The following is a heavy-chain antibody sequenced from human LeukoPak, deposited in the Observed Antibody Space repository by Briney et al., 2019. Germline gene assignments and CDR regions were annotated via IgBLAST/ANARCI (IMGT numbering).Heavy chain of an antibody. J-gene: IGHJ4*02. D-gene: IGHD2-2*01. Sequence: TGGSLRLSCAASEFTFSSYSMNWVRQAPGKGLEWVSSISGSSSYIYYADSVKGRFTISRDNAKNSLYLQMNSLRAEDTAVYYCARRGPLGCSGTSCFAGPVDYWGQGTLVTVSS. CDR2: ISGSSSYI. V-gene: IGHV3-21*01. CDR3: ARRGPLGCSGTSCFAGPVDY. CDR1: EFTFSSYS.